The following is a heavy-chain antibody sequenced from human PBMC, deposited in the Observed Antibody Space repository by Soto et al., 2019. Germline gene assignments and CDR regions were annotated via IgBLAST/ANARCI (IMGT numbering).Heavy chain of an antibody. V-gene: IGHV4-4*07. J-gene: IGHJ4*02. CDR2: IWTSGST. CDR1: GDSMSKYY. Sequence: QVQLQESGPGLVKPSETLSLTCNVSGDSMSKYYWSWVRQPAGKGLEWIGRIWTSGSTNYNPSLKSRVTMSIDTSNKHFSLDLKSVTAADTAVYYCARTVGAAYYFYFWGQGVLVTVSS. D-gene: IGHD3-16*01. CDR3: ARTVGAAYYFYF.